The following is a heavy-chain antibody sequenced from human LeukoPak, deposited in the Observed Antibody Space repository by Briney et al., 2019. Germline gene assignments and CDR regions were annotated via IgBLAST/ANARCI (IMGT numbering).Heavy chain of an antibody. CDR2: IYTSGST. D-gene: IGHD3-16*01. CDR3: ARGGVITFGGVISLDY. V-gene: IGHV4-4*07. CDR1: GGSISSYY. Sequence: PSETLSLTCTVSGGSISSYYWSWIRQPAGKGLEWIGRIYTSGSTNYNPSLKSRVTMSVDTSKNQFSLKLSSVTAADTAVYYCARGGVITFGGVISLDYWGQGTLVTVSS. J-gene: IGHJ4*02.